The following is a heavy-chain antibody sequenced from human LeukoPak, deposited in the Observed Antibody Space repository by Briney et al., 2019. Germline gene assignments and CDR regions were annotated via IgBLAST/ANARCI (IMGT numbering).Heavy chain of an antibody. Sequence: GASVKVSCKASGGTFSSYAISWVRQAPGQGLEWMGGIIPIFGTANYAQKFQGRVTITADESTSTAYMELSSLRSEDTAVYYCAMWGFDIAAAGLFDYWGQGTLVTVSS. V-gene: IGHV1-69*13. CDR3: AMWGFDIAAAGLFDY. CDR1: GGTFSSYA. CDR2: IIPIFGTA. D-gene: IGHD6-13*01. J-gene: IGHJ4*02.